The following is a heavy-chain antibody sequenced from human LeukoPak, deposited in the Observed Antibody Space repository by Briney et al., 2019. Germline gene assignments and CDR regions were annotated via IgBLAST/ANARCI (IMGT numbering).Heavy chain of an antibody. Sequence: GGSLRLSCAASGFTFNNAWMTWVRQAPGKGLEWVGRIKSKGDGETTDYAEPVKGRFSMSRDDSEATMYLQMYGLEAEDTAVYYCATDRGLTMIRRVIVDWGQGALVTVSS. CDR2: IKSKGDGETT. J-gene: IGHJ4*02. V-gene: IGHV3-15*01. D-gene: IGHD3-10*01. CDR1: GFTFNNAW. CDR3: ATDRGLTMIRRVIVD.